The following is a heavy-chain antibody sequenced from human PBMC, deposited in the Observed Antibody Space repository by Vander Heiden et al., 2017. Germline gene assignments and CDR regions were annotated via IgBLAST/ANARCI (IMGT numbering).Heavy chain of an antibody. CDR1: GYTFTSYD. CDR3: ARGRVQTYYYYYGMDV. J-gene: IGHJ6*02. CDR2: MNPNSGNT. Sequence: QVQLVQSGAEVKKPGASVKVSCKASGYTFTSYDINWVRQATGQGLEWMGWMNPNSGNTGYAQKFQGRVTMTRNTSISTAYMELGSLRSEDTAVYDCARGRVQTYYYYYGMDVWGQGTTVTVSS. V-gene: IGHV1-8*01.